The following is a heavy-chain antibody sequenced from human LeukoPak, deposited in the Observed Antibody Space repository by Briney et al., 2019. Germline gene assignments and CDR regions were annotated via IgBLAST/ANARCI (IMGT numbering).Heavy chain of an antibody. Sequence: SETLSFTCNVSGGSISSYYWSWIRQPPGKGLEWIGYIYYSGSTNYNPSLKSRVTRSVDTSKNQFSLKLSSVTAADTAVYYCARVQDNLFDYWGQGTLVTVSS. D-gene: IGHD1-1*01. V-gene: IGHV4-59*01. CDR1: GGSISSYY. J-gene: IGHJ4*02. CDR3: ARVQDNLFDY. CDR2: IYYSGST.